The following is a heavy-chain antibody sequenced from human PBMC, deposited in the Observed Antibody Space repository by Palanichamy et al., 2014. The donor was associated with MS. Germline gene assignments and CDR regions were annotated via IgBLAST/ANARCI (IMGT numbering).Heavy chain of an antibody. J-gene: IGHJ4*02. CDR2: MNPKSGDT. CDR3: ARGQSDYDGSTYQILSD. CDR1: GYTFTTYE. V-gene: IGHV1-8*01. Sequence: QVQLVQSGAEVKKPGASVKVSCKTSGYTFTTYEINWVRQATGQGLEWMGWMNPKSGDTAYAQKFQGRVTMTRSTSISTAYMELSSLRSEDTAVYYCARGQSDYDGSTYQILSDWGQGTLVTVSS. D-gene: IGHD3-22*01.